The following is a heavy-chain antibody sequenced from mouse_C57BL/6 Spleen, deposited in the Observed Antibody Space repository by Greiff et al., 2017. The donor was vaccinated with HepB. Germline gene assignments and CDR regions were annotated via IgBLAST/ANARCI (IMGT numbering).Heavy chain of an antibody. D-gene: IGHD2-5*01. CDR2: IHPNSGST. CDR1: GYTFTSYW. J-gene: IGHJ3*01. CDR3: ARNSNSAWFAY. Sequence: QVQLQQPGAELVKPGASVKLSCKASGYTFTSYWMHWVKQRPGQGLEWIGMIHPNSGSTNYNEKFKSKATLTVDKSSSTADMQLSSLTSEDSAVYYCARNSNSAWFAYWGQETLVTVSA. V-gene: IGHV1-64*01.